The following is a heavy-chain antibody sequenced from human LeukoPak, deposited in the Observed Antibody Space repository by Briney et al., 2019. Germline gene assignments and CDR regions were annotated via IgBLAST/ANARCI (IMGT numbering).Heavy chain of an antibody. D-gene: IGHD6-6*01. J-gene: IGHJ4*02. CDR1: GGSISSYY. CDR3: ARHSSAARPNFDY. Sequence: SETLSLTCTVSGGSISSYYWSWIRQPPGKGLEWIGSIYYSGTTYYNPSLKSRVTISVDTSKNQFSLEVTSMTAADTAVYYCARHSSAARPNFDYWGQGTLVTVSS. V-gene: IGHV4-39*01. CDR2: IYYSGTT.